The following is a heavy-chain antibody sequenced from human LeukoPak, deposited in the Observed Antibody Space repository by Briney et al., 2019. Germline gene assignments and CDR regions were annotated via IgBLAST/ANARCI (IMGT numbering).Heavy chain of an antibody. CDR2: IYYSGST. Sequence: PSETLSLTCTVSGGSTSSYYWSWIRQPPGKGLEWIGYIYYSGSTNYNPSLKSRVTISVDTSKNQFSLKLSSVTAADTAVYYCARDWYDIFGYYYGMDVWGQGTTVTVSS. CDR1: GGSTSSYY. J-gene: IGHJ6*02. V-gene: IGHV4-59*01. D-gene: IGHD3-9*01. CDR3: ARDWYDIFGYYYGMDV.